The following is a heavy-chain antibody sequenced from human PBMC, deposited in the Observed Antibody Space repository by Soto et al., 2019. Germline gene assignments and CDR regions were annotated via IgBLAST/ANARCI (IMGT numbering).Heavy chain of an antibody. CDR3: AKDPGQTETISCSGGSCHSWDREEVDY. D-gene: IGHD2-15*01. CDR1: GFTFSSYA. CDR2: IGGSGGST. V-gene: IGHV3-23*01. J-gene: IGHJ4*02. Sequence: GGSLRLSCAASGFTFSSYAMSWVRQAPGKGLEWVSAIGGSGGSTYYAGSVKGRFTISRKNSKNTVNLQMNSLRAEDTAVYYRAKDPGQTETISCSGGSCHSWDREEVDYWGQGTMVTVSS.